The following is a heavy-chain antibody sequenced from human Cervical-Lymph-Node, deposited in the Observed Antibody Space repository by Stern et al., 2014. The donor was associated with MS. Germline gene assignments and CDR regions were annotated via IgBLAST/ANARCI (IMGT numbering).Heavy chain of an antibody. CDR3: AFGGSRWYGVGYAFDI. CDR1: GDSVSSNNAA. D-gene: IGHD6-19*01. J-gene: IGHJ3*02. CDR2: TYYRSKWFN. Sequence: QVQLQQSGPGLVKPSQTLSLTCAISGDSVSSNNAAWNWIRQSPSRGLERLGRTYYRSKWFNDYALSVKSRITISPDTSKNQFSLQLNSVTPEDTAVYYCAFGGSRWYGVGYAFDIWGQGTMVTVSS. V-gene: IGHV6-1*01.